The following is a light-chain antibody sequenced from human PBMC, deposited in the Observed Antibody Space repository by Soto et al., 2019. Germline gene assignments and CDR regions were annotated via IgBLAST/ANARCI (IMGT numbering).Light chain of an antibody. V-gene: IGLV2-14*01. CDR3: SSYTSSSTLV. J-gene: IGLJ2*01. CDR1: SSDVGGYNY. CDR2: DVS. Sequence: QSVLTQPASVSGSPGQSITISCTGTSSDVGGYNYVSWYQQHPCKAPKLMIYDVSNRPSGVSNRFSGSKSVNTASLTISGLQAEYEADYSCSSYTSSSTLVFGGGTKLTVL.